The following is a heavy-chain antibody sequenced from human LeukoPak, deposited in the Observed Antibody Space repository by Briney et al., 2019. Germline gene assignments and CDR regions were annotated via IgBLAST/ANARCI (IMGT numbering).Heavy chain of an antibody. D-gene: IGHD2-2*01. J-gene: IGHJ4*02. CDR1: GYTFTSYG. CDR3: ARLGYCSSTSCFPLDY. Sequence: ASVKVSCKASGYTFTSYGISWVRQAPGQGLEWMGWINPNSGGTNYAQKFQGRVTMTRDTSISTAYMELSRLRSDDTAVYYCARLGYCSSTSCFPLDYWGQGTLVTVSS. V-gene: IGHV1-2*02. CDR2: INPNSGGT.